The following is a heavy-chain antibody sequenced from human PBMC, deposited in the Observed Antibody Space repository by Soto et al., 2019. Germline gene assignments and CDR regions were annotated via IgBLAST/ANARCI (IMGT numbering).Heavy chain of an antibody. D-gene: IGHD6-13*01. Sequence: ASVEVSCKASGYTFTSYYMHWVRQAPGQGLEWMGIINPSGGSTSYAQKFQGRVTMTRDTSTSTVYMELSSLRSEDTAVYYCAVIAAAGNYYYYGMDVWGQGTTVTVSS. CDR3: AVIAAAGNYYYYGMDV. J-gene: IGHJ6*02. V-gene: IGHV1-46*01. CDR1: GYTFTSYY. CDR2: INPSGGST.